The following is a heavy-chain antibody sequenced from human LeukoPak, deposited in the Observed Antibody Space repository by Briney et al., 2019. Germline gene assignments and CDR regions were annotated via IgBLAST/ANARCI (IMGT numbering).Heavy chain of an antibody. Sequence: GGSLRLSCAASGFTFISYPMNWVRQAPGKGLEWVSVISGSGGSTYYADSVKGRFTISRDNSKNTLYLQMNNLRAEDTAVYYCAKDTCSSTNCYTFDYWGQGTLVTVSS. CDR1: GFTFISYP. CDR3: AKDTCSSTNCYTFDY. D-gene: IGHD2-2*02. J-gene: IGHJ4*02. CDR2: ISGSGGST. V-gene: IGHV3-23*01.